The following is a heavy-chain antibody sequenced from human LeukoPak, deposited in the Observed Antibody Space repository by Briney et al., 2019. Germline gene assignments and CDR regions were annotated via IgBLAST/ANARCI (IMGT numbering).Heavy chain of an antibody. CDR2: INHSGST. D-gene: IGHD1-14*01. CDR3: ASPRKRDDAFDI. Sequence: PSETPSLTCAVYGGSFSGYYWSWIRQPPGKGLEWIGEINHSGSTNYNPSLKSRVTISVDTSKNQFSLKLSSVTAADTAVYYCASPRKRDDAFDIWGQGTMVTVSS. V-gene: IGHV4-34*01. J-gene: IGHJ3*02. CDR1: GGSFSGYY.